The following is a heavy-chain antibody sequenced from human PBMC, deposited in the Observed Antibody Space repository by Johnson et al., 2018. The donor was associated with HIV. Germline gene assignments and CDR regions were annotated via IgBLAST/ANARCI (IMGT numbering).Heavy chain of an antibody. Sequence: VQLVESGGGVVQPGRSLRLSCAASGFTFSSYGMHWVRQAPGKGLEWVAVIWYDGSNKYYADSVKGRFTISRDNSKNTLYLQMNSLRAGDTAVYYCTRGWGYAFDVWGQGTMVTVSS. V-gene: IGHV3-33*01. CDR1: GFTFSSYG. CDR2: IWYDGSNK. CDR3: TRGWGYAFDV. J-gene: IGHJ3*01. D-gene: IGHD3-10*01.